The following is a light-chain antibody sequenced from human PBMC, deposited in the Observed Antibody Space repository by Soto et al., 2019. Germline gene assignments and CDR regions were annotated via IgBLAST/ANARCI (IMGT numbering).Light chain of an antibody. J-gene: IGKJ4*01. CDR3: QHRSNWPSVT. Sequence: EIVLTQSPATLSLSPGDRATLSCRASQSVTTSLAWYQHQPGQAPRLLIYDASNRPTGIPARFSGSGSGTHFSLTISSREPEDFAVYYCQHRSNWPSVTFGGGTKLEIK. CDR2: DAS. V-gene: IGKV3-11*01. CDR1: QSVTTS.